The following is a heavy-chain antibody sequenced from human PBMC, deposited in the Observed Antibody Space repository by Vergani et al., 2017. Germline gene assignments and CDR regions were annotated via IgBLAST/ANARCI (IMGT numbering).Heavy chain of an antibody. J-gene: IGHJ5*02. CDR2: IIQSGSP. V-gene: IGHV4-30-2*01. CDR3: GRGPRAEKLSAPYNVFDP. Sequence: QLQLQESGSGLVKPSQILSLNCAASGGYISSGAFSWGWIRQPPGRGLQWIGHIIQSGSPDYNASVKSRVNISLDKSKNHFSLKLSSVTAADTAVYYCGRGPRAEKLSAPYNVFDPWGQGTLVTVSS. CDR1: GGYISSGAFS. D-gene: IGHD1-1*01.